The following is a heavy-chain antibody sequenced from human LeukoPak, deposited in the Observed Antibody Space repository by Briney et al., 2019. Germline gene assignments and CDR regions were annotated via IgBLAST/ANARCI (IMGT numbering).Heavy chain of an antibody. CDR2: IYHSGNT. V-gene: IGHV4-61*08. Sequence: PSETLSLTCTVSGGSISSGGYYWSWIRQPPGKGLEWIGYIYHSGNTYYNPSLKSRVTMSIHNSQNQFSLKVNSVTAADTAVYYCARDRNYYDSSGPPYYYSALDVWGQGTTVTVSS. J-gene: IGHJ6*02. CDR1: GGSISSGGYY. D-gene: IGHD3-22*01. CDR3: ARDRNYYDSSGPPYYYSALDV.